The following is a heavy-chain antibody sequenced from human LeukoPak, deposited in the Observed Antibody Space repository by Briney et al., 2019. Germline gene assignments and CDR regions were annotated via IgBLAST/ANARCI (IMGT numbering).Heavy chain of an antibody. V-gene: IGHV3-23*01. CDR1: GFTFSSYA. J-gene: IGHJ4*02. Sequence: PGGSLRLSCAASGFTFSSYAMSWVRQAPGKGLEWVSTISDTGDSTYYADSVKGRFTISRDNSESTLYLQMNGLRAEDTAIYYCATGAYCDHWGQGTLVTVSS. CDR2: ISDTGDST. CDR3: ATGAYCDH.